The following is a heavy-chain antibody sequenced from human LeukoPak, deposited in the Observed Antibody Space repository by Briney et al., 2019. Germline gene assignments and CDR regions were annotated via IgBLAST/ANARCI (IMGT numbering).Heavy chain of an antibody. J-gene: IGHJ4*02. CDR1: GFTFSSYS. Sequence: GGSLRLSCAASGFTFSSYSMNWVRQAPGKGLEWVSSISSSSSYIYYADSVKGRFTISRDNAKNSLYLQTNSLRAEDTAVYYCARGGPLPRYCSSTSCYRDYWGQGTLVTVSS. D-gene: IGHD2-2*01. V-gene: IGHV3-21*01. CDR3: ARGGPLPRYCSSTSCYRDY. CDR2: ISSSSSYI.